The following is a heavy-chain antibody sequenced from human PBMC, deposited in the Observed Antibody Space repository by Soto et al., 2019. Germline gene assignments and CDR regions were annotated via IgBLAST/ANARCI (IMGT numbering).Heavy chain of an antibody. CDR2: IYYSGST. J-gene: IGHJ4*02. D-gene: IGHD4-17*01. Sequence: PSETLSLTCTVSGGSISSSSYYWGWIRQPPGKGLEWIGSIYYSGSTYYNPSLKSRVTISVDTSKNQFSLKLSSVTAADTAVYYCARPSSTEYYGDYYFDYWGQGTLVTVSS. CDR1: GGSISSSSYY. V-gene: IGHV4-39*01. CDR3: ARPSSTEYYGDYYFDY.